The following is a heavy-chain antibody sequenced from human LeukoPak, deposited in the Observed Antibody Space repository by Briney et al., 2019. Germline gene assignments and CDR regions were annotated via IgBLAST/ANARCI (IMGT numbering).Heavy chain of an antibody. CDR3: ARDVRGWYGGYYYYYYMDV. Sequence: SETLSLTCTISGGSISDYYWGWIRQPPGKGLEWIGYVHNSGDTNYNPSLKSRVTISVDTSKNQFSLKLSSVTAADTAVYYCARDVRGWYGGYYYYYYMDVWGKGTTVTVSS. D-gene: IGHD6-19*01. V-gene: IGHV4-59*01. J-gene: IGHJ6*03. CDR2: VHNSGDT. CDR1: GGSISDYY.